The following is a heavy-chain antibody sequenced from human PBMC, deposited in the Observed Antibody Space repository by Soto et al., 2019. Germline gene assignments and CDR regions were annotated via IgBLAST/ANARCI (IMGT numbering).Heavy chain of an antibody. D-gene: IGHD4-17*01. J-gene: IGHJ6*02. CDR1: GFTFSNYA. CDR2: VSYDESNE. V-gene: IGHV3-30-3*02. Sequence: QVQLVESGGGVVQPGRSLRLSCAASGFTFSNYAMHWVRQAPGKGLEWVAVVSYDESNEYYADSVKGRFTISRDNSKNSLLMQMNRLRAADTAVYYCAKNYGGNTYGMDVWGQGTPVIVSS. CDR3: AKNYGGNTYGMDV.